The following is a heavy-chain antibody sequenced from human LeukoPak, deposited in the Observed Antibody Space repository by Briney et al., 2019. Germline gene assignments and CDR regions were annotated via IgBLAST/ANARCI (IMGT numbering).Heavy chain of an antibody. CDR1: GFTFSSYA. J-gene: IGHJ6*02. CDR3: GMAMNV. Sequence: GGSLRLSCAASGFTFSSYAMGWVRQAPGKGLEWVANIKEDGSEQYYVDSVKGRFTISRDNAKKSLYLQMNSLRAEDTAVYFCGMAMNVWGQGTTVTVSS. CDR2: IKEDGSEQ. V-gene: IGHV3-7*03.